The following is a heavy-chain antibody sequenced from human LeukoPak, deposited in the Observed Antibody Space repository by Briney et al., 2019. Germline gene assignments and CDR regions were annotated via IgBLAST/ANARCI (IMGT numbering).Heavy chain of an antibody. J-gene: IGHJ4*02. CDR3: ARTTYYDDTRDYYLDY. Sequence: SETLSLTCTVSGGSISSYYWSWIRQPPGKGLEWIGYIYYSGSTNYNPSLKSRVTISVDTSKNQFSLKLSSVTAADTAVYYCARTTYYDDTRDYYLDYWGQGTLVTVSS. CDR1: GGSISSYY. CDR2: IYYSGST. V-gene: IGHV4-59*01. D-gene: IGHD3-22*01.